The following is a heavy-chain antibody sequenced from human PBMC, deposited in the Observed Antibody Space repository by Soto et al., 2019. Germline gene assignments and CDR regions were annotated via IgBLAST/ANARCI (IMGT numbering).Heavy chain of an antibody. CDR3: AKDPLWNTAMPDFDY. J-gene: IGHJ4*02. CDR2: ISGSGGST. D-gene: IGHD5-18*01. V-gene: IGHV3-23*01. Sequence: EVQLLESGGGLVQPGGSLRLSCAASGFTFSSYAMSWVRQAPGKGLEWVSAISGSGGSTYYADSVKGRFTISRDNPKNTLYLQMNSLRAEDTAVYYCAKDPLWNTAMPDFDYWGQGTLVTVSS. CDR1: GFTFSSYA.